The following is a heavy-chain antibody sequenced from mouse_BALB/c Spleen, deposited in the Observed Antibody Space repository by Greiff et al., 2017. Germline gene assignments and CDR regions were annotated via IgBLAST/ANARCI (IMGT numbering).Heavy chain of an antibody. V-gene: IGHV2-2*02. Sequence: VKLQESGPGLVQPSQSLSITCTVSGFSLTSYGVHWVRQSPGKGLEWLGVIWSGGSTDYNAAFISRLSISKDNSKSQVFFKMNSLQANDTAIYYCANNYDYDVYAMDYWGQGTSVTVSS. J-gene: IGHJ4*01. CDR2: IWSGGST. CDR1: GFSLTSYG. CDR3: ANNYDYDVYAMDY. D-gene: IGHD2-4*01.